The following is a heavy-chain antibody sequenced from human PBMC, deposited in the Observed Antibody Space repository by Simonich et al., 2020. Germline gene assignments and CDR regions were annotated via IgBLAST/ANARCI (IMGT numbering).Heavy chain of an antibody. J-gene: IGHJ5*02. V-gene: IGHV3-7*01. Sequence: EVQLVESGGGLVQPGGSLRLSCAASGFTFSSYWMSWVRQAQGKGLEGVANIKQDGSGKYNVDSGKGRVTITKDNAKNTLYLQMNSLRAEDTAVYYCAREGRYCSGGSCYKGGHWFDPWGQGTLVTVSS. CDR1: GFTFSSYW. CDR3: AREGRYCSGGSCYKGGHWFDP. CDR2: IKQDGSGK. D-gene: IGHD2-15*01.